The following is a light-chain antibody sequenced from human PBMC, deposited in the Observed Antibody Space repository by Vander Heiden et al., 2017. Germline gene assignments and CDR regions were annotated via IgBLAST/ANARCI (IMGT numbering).Light chain of an antibody. J-gene: IGLJ1*01. CDR3: CSYTSSSTRETRV. CDR1: SRDVGGYNY. Sequence: QSALPQPASVSGSPGQSITISCTGTSRDVGGYNYVPWYQQHPGKAPTLMIDEVSNRPSGVSNRFSGSKSGNTASPTISGLQAEDEADYYCCSYTSSSTRETRVFGTGTKVTVL. V-gene: IGLV2-14*01. CDR2: EVS.